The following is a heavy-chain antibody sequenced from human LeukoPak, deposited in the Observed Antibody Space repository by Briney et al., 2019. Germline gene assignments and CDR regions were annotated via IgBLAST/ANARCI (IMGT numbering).Heavy chain of an antibody. D-gene: IGHD3-22*01. CDR1: GGSISSYY. J-gene: IGHJ3*02. CDR2: IYYSGST. CDR3: ARAYYYDSSGYYPGVAFDI. V-gene: IGHV4-59*01. Sequence: PSETLSLTCTVSGGSISSYYWSWIRQPPGKGLEWIGYIYYSGSTNYNPSLKSRVTISVDTSKNQFSLKLSSVTAADTAVYYCARAYYYDSSGYYPGVAFDIWGQGTMVTVSS.